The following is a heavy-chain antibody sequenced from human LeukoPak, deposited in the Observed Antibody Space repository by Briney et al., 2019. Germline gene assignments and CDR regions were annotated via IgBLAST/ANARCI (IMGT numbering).Heavy chain of an antibody. CDR1: GYTFSTYY. J-gene: IGHJ4*02. CDR3: ARDLGGYRHYYDSRYYREYFDY. D-gene: IGHD3-22*01. CDR2: INPSDSIT. V-gene: IGHV1-46*01. Sequence: ASVKVSCKASGYTFSTYYMHWVRQAPGQGPEWMGMINPSDSITSNAQKFQGRVTMTRDTSTSTVYMELTSLRSEDTAVYYCARDLGGYRHYYDSRYYREYFDYWGQGTLVTVSS.